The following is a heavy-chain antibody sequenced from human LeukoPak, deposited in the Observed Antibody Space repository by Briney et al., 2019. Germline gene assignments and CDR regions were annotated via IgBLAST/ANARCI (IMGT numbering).Heavy chain of an antibody. CDR1: GFTFSGSA. CDR3: TRHLVVDTTTGDYYYGMDV. V-gene: IGHV3-73*01. CDR2: VRTKANSYAT. D-gene: IGHD3-22*01. Sequence: PGRSLRLSCAASGFTFSGSAMHWVRQASGKGLEWVGHVRTKANSYATAYAASVKGRFTISRDDSKTTAYLQMNSLKTEDTAVYHCTRHLVVDTTTGDYYYGMDVWGQGTTVTVSS. J-gene: IGHJ6*02.